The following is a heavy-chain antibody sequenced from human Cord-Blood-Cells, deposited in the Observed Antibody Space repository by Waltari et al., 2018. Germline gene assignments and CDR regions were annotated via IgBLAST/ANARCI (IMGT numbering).Heavy chain of an antibody. CDR2: INPNSGGT. D-gene: IGHD3-3*01. CDR1: GYTFNGDS. V-gene: IGHV1-2*04. Sequence: QMQLVQSGAEVKKPAASVKVSCKASGYTFNGDSIHWVRPAPGQRLEWMGWINPNSGGTNYAQKFQGWVTMTRDTSISTAYMELSRLRSDDTAVYYCARGRSRGYDFWSGYYDAFDIWGQGTMVTVSS. CDR3: ARGRSRGYDFWSGYYDAFDI. J-gene: IGHJ3*02.